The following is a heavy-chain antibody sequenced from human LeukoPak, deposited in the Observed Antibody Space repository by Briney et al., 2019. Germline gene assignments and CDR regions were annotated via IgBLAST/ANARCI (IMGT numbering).Heavy chain of an antibody. CDR3: AKDAWRAYYGSGSYLSGFDY. D-gene: IGHD3-10*01. CDR2: IASDGSST. J-gene: IGHJ4*02. Sequence: GGSLRLSCAASGFTFSSYWMNWVRQAPGKGLVWVSRIASDGSSTTYADSVKGRFSISRDNAKNTLYLQMNSLRAEDTAVYYCAKDAWRAYYGSGSYLSGFDYWGQGTLVTVSS. CDR1: GFTFSSYW. V-gene: IGHV3-74*01.